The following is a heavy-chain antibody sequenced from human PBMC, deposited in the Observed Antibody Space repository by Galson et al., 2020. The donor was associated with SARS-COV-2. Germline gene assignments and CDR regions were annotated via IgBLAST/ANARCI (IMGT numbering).Heavy chain of an antibody. D-gene: IGHD5-12*01. V-gene: IGHV3-21*01. J-gene: IGHJ4*02. CDR1: GFTFSSYS. CDR2: ISSSSSYI. CDR3: ASNRGYSGYDLPSPLGY. Sequence: GESLKISCAASGFTFSSYSMNWVRQAPGKGLEWVSSISSSSSYIYYADSVKGRFTISRDNAKNSLYLQMNSLRAEDTAVYYCASNRGYSGYDLPSPLGYWGQGTLVTVSS.